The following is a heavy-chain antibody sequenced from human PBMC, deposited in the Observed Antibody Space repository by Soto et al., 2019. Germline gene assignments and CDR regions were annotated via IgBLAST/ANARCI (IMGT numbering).Heavy chain of an antibody. Sequence: EVQLVESGGGLVQPGGSLRLSCAASGFTFSSYWMSWVRQAPGKGLEWVANIKQDGSEKNYVDSVKGRFTISRDNAKNSLYLQMNSLRAEDTAVYYCARQNSIAAAGPVDYWGQGTLVTVSS. J-gene: IGHJ4*02. CDR2: IKQDGSEK. V-gene: IGHV3-7*03. CDR3: ARQNSIAAAGPVDY. CDR1: GFTFSSYW. D-gene: IGHD6-13*01.